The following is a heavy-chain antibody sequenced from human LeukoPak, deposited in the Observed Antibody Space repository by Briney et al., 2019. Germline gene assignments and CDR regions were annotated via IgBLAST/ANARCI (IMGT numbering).Heavy chain of an antibody. CDR3: ARGENYYDSNGYPF. V-gene: IGHV4-4*07. CDR2: ICTSGTT. CDR1: GGSISNYY. D-gene: IGHD3-22*01. Sequence: PSETLSLTCTVSGGSISNYYWTWIRQPAGKGLEWIGRICTSGTTNYNPSLKSRVTMSLDAPKNQFSLKLTSVTAADTAVYFCARGENYYDSNGYPFWGQGTLVTVSS. J-gene: IGHJ4*02.